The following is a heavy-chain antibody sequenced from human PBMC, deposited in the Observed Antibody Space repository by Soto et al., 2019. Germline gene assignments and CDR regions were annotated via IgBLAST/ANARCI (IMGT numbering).Heavy chain of an antibody. CDR3: ARYTGSNSLFDS. J-gene: IGHJ4*02. CDR1: GYTFTGDY. V-gene: IGHV1-2*02. D-gene: IGHD1-26*01. CDR2: INPKSGYT. Sequence: QVQLVQSGAEVKKPGASITVSCKASGYTFTGDYLHWVRQAPGQGLEWMAWINPKSGYTKSAQKFRARVTLTRDTSISTAYMELRSLRSEDTAVYFCARYTGSNSLFDSWGQGTLVTVSS.